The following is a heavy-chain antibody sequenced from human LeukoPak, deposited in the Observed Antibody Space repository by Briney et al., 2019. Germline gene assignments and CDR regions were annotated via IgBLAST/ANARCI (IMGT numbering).Heavy chain of an antibody. CDR3: ARVIRAYYYDSSGYYGDY. Sequence: GGSLRLSCAASGFTFSSYAMSWVRQAPGKGLEWVSAISGSGGSTYYADSVKGRFTISRDNAKNSLYLQMNSLRAEDTAVYYCARVIRAYYYDSSGYYGDYWGQGTLVTVSS. CDR1: GFTFSSYA. D-gene: IGHD3-22*01. J-gene: IGHJ4*02. CDR2: ISGSGGST. V-gene: IGHV3-23*01.